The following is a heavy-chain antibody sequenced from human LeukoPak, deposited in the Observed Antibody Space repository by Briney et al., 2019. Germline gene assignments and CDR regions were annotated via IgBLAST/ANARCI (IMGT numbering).Heavy chain of an antibody. Sequence: SETLSLTCTVSGGSISSGDYYWSWIRQPPGKGLEWIGYIYCSGSTYYNPSLKSRVTISVDTSKNQFSLKLSSVTAADTAVYYCASAIWFGELSGYFDYWGQGTLVTVSS. CDR3: ASAIWFGELSGYFDY. CDR2: IYCSGST. CDR1: GGSISSGDYY. D-gene: IGHD3-10*01. J-gene: IGHJ4*02. V-gene: IGHV4-30-4*01.